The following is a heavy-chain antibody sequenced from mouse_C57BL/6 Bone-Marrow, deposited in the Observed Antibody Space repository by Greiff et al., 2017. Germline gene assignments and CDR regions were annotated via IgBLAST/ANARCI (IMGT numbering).Heavy chain of an antibody. CDR2: IHPNSGST. D-gene: IGHD2-4*01. V-gene: IGHV1-64*01. CDR1: GYTFTSYW. J-gene: IGHJ1*03. Sequence: QVQLQQPGAELVKPGASVKLSCKASGYTFTSYWMHWVKQRPGQGLEWIGMIHPNSGSTNYNEKFKSKATLTVDKSSSTAYMQLSSLTSEDSAVYYCATYEYDLPRGYFDVWGTGTTVTVSS. CDR3: ATYEYDLPRGYFDV.